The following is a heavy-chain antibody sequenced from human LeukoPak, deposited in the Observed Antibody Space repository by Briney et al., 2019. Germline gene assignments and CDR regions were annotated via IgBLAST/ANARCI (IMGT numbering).Heavy chain of an antibody. CDR2: IKQDGSEK. V-gene: IGHV3-7*01. CDR1: GFTFSSYS. D-gene: IGHD3-22*01. J-gene: IGHJ4*02. CDR3: AVRSHYYDSSGYHY. Sequence: GGSLRLSCAASGFTFSSYSMNWVRQAPGKGLEWVANIKQDGSEKYYVDSVKGRFTISRDNAKNSLYLQMNSLRAEDTAVYYCAVRSHYYDSSGYHYWGQGTLVTVSS.